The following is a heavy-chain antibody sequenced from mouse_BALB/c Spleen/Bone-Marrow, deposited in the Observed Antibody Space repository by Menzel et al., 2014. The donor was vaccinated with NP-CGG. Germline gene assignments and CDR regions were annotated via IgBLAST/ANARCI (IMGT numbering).Heavy chain of an antibody. Sequence: QVQLKESGPGLVAPSQRLSITCTVSGFSLTSYGVHWVRQPPGEGLEWLGVIWAGGSTSYNSALMSRLSINQDNSKSQVFLKLNSLQTDDTATYYCAREGRGYYGSSGAAMDYWGQGTSVTVSS. J-gene: IGHJ4*01. D-gene: IGHD1-1*01. CDR1: GFSLTSYG. CDR2: IWAGGST. CDR3: AREGRGYYGSSGAAMDY. V-gene: IGHV2-9*02.